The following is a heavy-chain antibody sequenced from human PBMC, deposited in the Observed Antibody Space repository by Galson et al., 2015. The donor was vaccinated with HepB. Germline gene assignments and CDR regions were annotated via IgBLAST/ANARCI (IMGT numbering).Heavy chain of an antibody. Sequence: SLRLSCAASGFTFSNYAMSWVRQAPGKGLEWVSAISCSGITTYYDDSVKGRFTMSRDNSKNTLYLHMNSLRLEDTAVYYCAGAEKRRGFWAADLWGQGTLVTVSS. CDR3: AGAEKRRGFWAADL. D-gene: IGHD3/OR15-3a*01. J-gene: IGHJ5*02. CDR1: GFTFSNYA. CDR2: ISCSGITT. V-gene: IGHV3-23*01.